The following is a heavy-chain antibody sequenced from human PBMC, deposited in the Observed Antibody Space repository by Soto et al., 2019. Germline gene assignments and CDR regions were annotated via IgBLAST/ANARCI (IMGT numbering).Heavy chain of an antibody. CDR1: GYTFTSYA. CDR2: INAGNGNT. D-gene: IGHD1-1*01. CDR3: ASWLKEGGIGGNYYYGMDV. V-gene: IGHV1-3*01. Sequence: ASVKVSCKASGYTFTSYAMHWVRQAPGQRLEWMGWINAGNGNTKYSQKFQGRVTITRDTSASTAYMELSSLRSEDTAVYYCASWLKEGGIGGNYYYGMDVWGQGTTVTVSS. J-gene: IGHJ6*02.